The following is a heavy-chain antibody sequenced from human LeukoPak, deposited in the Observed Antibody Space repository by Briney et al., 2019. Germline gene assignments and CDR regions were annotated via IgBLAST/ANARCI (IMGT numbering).Heavy chain of an antibody. D-gene: IGHD6-13*01. CDR1: GYSFTSYW. Sequence: GESLKISCKGSGYSFTSYWIGWVRQMPGKGLEWMGIIYPGDSDTRYSPSFQGQVTISADKSISTAYLQWSSLKASDTAMYYCARHRADKAGIAAAGTLDYYYYMDVWGKGTTVTVSS. V-gene: IGHV5-51*01. CDR2: IYPGDSDT. J-gene: IGHJ6*03. CDR3: ARHRADKAGIAAAGTLDYYYYMDV.